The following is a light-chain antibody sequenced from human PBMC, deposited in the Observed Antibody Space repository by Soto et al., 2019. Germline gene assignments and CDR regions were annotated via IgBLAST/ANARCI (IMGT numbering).Light chain of an antibody. CDR3: QQYGSSPLT. J-gene: IGKJ4*01. V-gene: IGKV3-20*01. CDR1: QSVSRSY. Sequence: EILLTQYPGTLSLSPGERATLSCRASQSVSRSYLAWYQQKPGQAPRLLIYGASSRATGIPERLSGSGSGTDLTLTISRMETEDFEVYYCQQYGSSPLTFGGGTKVDIK. CDR2: GAS.